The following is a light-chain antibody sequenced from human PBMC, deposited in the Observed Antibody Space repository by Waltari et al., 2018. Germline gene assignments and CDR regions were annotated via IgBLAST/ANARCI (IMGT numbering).Light chain of an antibody. J-gene: IGLJ2*01. CDR2: DVS. Sequence: QSALTQPASVPGSPGQSITISCTGTSSDVGGYNYVSWYQQHPGKAPKLMIHDVSNRPSGVSNRFSGSKSGNTASLTISGLQAEDEADYYCSSYTSSSTLVFGGGTKLTVL. CDR1: SSDVGGYNY. V-gene: IGLV2-14*03. CDR3: SSYTSSSTLV.